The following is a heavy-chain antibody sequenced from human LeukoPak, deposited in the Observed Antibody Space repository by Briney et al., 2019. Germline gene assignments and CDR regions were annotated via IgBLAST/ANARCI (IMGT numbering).Heavy chain of an antibody. CDR3: SGRAFYYYYMDV. D-gene: IGHD5-12*01. V-gene: IGHV4-30-4*08. CDR2: IYYSGST. J-gene: IGHJ6*03. Sequence: PSQTLSLTCTVSGGSISSGDYYWSWIRQPPGKGLEWIGYIYYSGSTYYNPSLKSRVTISVDTSKNQFSLKLSSVAAADTAVYYCSGRAFYYYYMDVWGKGTTVTVSS. CDR1: GGSISSGDYY.